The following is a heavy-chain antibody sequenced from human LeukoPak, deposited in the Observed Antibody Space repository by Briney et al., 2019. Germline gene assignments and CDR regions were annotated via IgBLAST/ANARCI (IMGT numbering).Heavy chain of an antibody. V-gene: IGHV3-7*01. CDR3: AKLGDDY. J-gene: IGHJ4*02. CDR2: IKQDGSEK. D-gene: IGHD3-10*01. Sequence: GGSLRLSCAASGFTFSRYWMTWVRQAPGKGLEWVANIKQDGSEKDYVDSVKGRFTISRYNAESSLYLQMNSLRAEDTDVYYCAKLGDDYWGQGTLVTVSS. CDR1: GFTFSRYW.